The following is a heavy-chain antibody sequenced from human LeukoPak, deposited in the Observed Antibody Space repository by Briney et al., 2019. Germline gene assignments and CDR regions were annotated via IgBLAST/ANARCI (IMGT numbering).Heavy chain of an antibody. V-gene: IGHV3-23*01. CDR2: VSSNGAKT. CDR1: GFTFSSYA. CDR3: ARRYSYFDL. Sequence: GGSLRLSCAASGFTFSSYAITWVRQAPGKGLEWVSAVSSNGAKTYYADSVKGRFTISRDNYKNMVFLQMNSLRAEDTAVYYCARRYSYFDLWGRGTLVTVSS. J-gene: IGHJ2*01.